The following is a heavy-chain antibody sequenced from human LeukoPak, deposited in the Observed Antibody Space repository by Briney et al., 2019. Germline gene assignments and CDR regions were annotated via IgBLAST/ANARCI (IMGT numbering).Heavy chain of an antibody. CDR1: GGTFSSYA. J-gene: IGHJ3*02. D-gene: IGHD2-15*01. Sequence: SVKVSCKASGGTFSSYAISWVRQAPGQGLEWMGGIIPIFGTANYAQKFQGRVTITADESTSTAYMELSSLRSEDTAVYYCAREGVATPHDALDIWGQGTMVTVSS. CDR2: IIPIFGTA. V-gene: IGHV1-69*13. CDR3: AREGVATPHDALDI.